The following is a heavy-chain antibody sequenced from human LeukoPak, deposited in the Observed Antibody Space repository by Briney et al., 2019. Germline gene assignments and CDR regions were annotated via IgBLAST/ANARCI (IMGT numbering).Heavy chain of an antibody. D-gene: IGHD3-10*01. CDR3: ARDTSSGSSWWFDP. CDR1: GYTFTDYY. J-gene: IGHJ5*02. Sequence: ASVKVSCKASGYTFTDYYMHWVRQAPGQGLEWMGWINPNNGDTSYAQKFQGRVTMTRDTSTSTVYMELRSLRSEDTAVYYCARDTSSGSSWWFDPWGQGTLVTVSS. V-gene: IGHV1-2*02. CDR2: INPNNGDT.